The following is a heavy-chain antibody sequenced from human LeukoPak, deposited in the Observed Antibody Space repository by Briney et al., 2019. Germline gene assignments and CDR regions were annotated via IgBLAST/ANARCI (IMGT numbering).Heavy chain of an antibody. CDR3: ARHNYRVPAATWLYGYYHYMDV. Sequence: GESLKISCKGSGYSFTSYWIGWVRQMPGKGLEWMGIIYPGDSDTRYSPSFQGQVTISADKSISTAYLQWSSLKASDTAMYYCARHNYRVPAATWLYGYYHYMDVWGKGTTVTVSS. D-gene: IGHD2-2*01. CDR1: GYSFTSYW. J-gene: IGHJ6*03. CDR2: IYPGDSDT. V-gene: IGHV5-51*01.